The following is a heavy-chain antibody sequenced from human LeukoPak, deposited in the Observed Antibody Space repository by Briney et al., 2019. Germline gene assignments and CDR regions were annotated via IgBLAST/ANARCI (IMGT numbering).Heavy chain of an antibody. CDR2: ISAYNGNT. CDR1: GYTFTSYG. Sequence: ASVKVSCKASGYTFTSYGISWVRQAPGPGLEGMGWISAYNGNTNYAKKLQGRVNMTKDKSTSTAYMELRSLRSDDTAVYYCASHPLRYCSSTSCLVRVNWFDPWGQGTLVTVSS. J-gene: IGHJ5*02. CDR3: ASHPLRYCSSTSCLVRVNWFDP. D-gene: IGHD2-2*01. V-gene: IGHV1-18*01.